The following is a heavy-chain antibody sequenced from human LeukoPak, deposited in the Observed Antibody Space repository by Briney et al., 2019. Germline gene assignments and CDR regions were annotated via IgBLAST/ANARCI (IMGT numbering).Heavy chain of an antibody. J-gene: IGHJ5*01. CDR2: FLANGVTT. Sequence: GGPLTLPCAASGYLFRIFDKSWARGARGRGVEGVSPFLANGVTTLYADCVKGRFIISRDNPPNRLFLQVNSLRVEDTAVYYCAKGLGGLASARDSWGQGTLVTVSS. CDR1: GYLFRIFD. V-gene: IGHV3-23*01. D-gene: IGHD6-6*01. CDR3: AKGLGGLASARDS.